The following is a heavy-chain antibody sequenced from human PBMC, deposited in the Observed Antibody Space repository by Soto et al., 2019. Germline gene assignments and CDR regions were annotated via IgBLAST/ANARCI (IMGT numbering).Heavy chain of an antibody. J-gene: IGHJ4*02. Sequence: GGSLRLSCAASGFTFSSYAMSWVRQAPGKGLEWVSAISGSGGSTYYADSVKGRFTISRDNSKNTLYLQMNSLRAEDTAVYYCANSKGLTGYSSPGYWGQGTLVTVSS. V-gene: IGHV3-23*01. D-gene: IGHD7-27*01. CDR1: GFTFSSYA. CDR2: ISGSGGST. CDR3: ANSKGLTGYSSPGY.